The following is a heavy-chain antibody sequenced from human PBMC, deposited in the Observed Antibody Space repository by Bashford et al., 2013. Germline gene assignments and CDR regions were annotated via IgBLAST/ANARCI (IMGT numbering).Heavy chain of an antibody. V-gene: IGHV4-59*01. CDR1: GVHQFYY. CDR2: IYYSGSV. CDR3: ARGVHGDYGLVYFDF. Sequence: TSSLTCTVVCGVHQFYYWNWIRQPPRKGLEWIGHIYYSGSVNYNPSLKSRVTISLDTSKNQFSLKLNSVTAADTAVYYCARGVHGDYGLVYFDFWGQGTLVTVSS. D-gene: IGHD4-17*01. J-gene: IGHJ4*02.